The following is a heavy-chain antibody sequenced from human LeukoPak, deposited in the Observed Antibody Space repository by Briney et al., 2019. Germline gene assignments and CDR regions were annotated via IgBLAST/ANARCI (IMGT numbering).Heavy chain of an antibody. CDR1: GYTFTRYD. Sequence: GASVRVSCKASGYTFTRYDINWVRQATGQGREGMGWMNPNRTNTGYAHNFQGRVTMTRNTSISTAYMQLSSLRSEDTAVYYCSRGYYDSSGYTDFQHWGQGTLVTVSS. CDR3: SRGYYDSSGYTDFQH. D-gene: IGHD3-22*01. V-gene: IGHV1-8*01. CDR2: MNPNRTNT. J-gene: IGHJ1*01.